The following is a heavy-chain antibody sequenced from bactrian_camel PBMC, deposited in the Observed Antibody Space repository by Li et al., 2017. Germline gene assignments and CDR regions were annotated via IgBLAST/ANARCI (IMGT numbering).Heavy chain of an antibody. J-gene: IGHJ4*01. CDR1: DYTYSSGC. CDR2: LYGGST. CDR3: AARPAGPYVVGVYATCYSQRDTMYNY. V-gene: IGHV3S53*01. D-gene: IGHD3*01. Sequence: HVQLVESGGGSVQAGGSLRLSCAASDYTYSSGCMGWWRKAPGKQREAVAGLYGGSTYYDEAVKGRFTISQDGDKRTTYLQMDSLKPDDTATYYCAARPAGPYVVGVYATCYSQRDTMYNYWGQGTQVTVS.